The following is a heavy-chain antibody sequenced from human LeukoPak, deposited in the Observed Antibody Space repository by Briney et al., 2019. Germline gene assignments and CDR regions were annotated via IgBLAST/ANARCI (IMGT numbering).Heavy chain of an antibody. Sequence: GASVKVSCKASGYTFTGYYMHWVRQAPGQGLEWMGWISAYSGQTNTAQKFQGRVTMTTETPTSTGYMELRSLRSDDTAVYYCARGDEEVRKAFDYWGQGTLVTVSS. CDR3: ARGDEEVRKAFDY. J-gene: IGHJ4*02. V-gene: IGHV1-18*04. CDR1: GYTFTGYY. CDR2: ISAYSGQT.